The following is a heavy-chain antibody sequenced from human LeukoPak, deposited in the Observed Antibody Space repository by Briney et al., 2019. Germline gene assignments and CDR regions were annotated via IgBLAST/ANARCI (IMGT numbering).Heavy chain of an antibody. Sequence: SVKVSCKASGGTFSSYAISWVRQAPGQGLEWMGGIIPIFGTANYAQKFQGRVTITTDESTSTAYMELSSLRSEDTAVYYCAKGGQQLVLGWFDPSGQGTLVTVSS. CDR2: IIPIFGTA. J-gene: IGHJ5*02. D-gene: IGHD6-6*01. CDR3: AKGGQQLVLGWFDP. V-gene: IGHV1-69*05. CDR1: GGTFSSYA.